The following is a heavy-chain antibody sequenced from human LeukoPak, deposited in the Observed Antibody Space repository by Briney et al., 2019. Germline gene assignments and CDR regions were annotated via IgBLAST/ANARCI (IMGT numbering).Heavy chain of an antibody. J-gene: IGHJ3*01. CDR1: GFTFSSYE. V-gene: IGHV3-48*03. Sequence: GGSLRLSCAAAGFTFSSYEMEWFRQAPGKGRGWLSSITGTSHALSYAASVKGRFTIYRDNPRNSMYLQMNSLTAEHTAVYYCAREKSLGSGLPVDVWGQGTLVSVSS. CDR3: AREKSLGSGLPVDV. D-gene: IGHD6-25*01. CDR2: ITGTSHAL.